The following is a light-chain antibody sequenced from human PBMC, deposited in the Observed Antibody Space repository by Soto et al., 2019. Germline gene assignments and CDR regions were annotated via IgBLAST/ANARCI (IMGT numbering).Light chain of an antibody. CDR3: CSYTRSGSFV. V-gene: IGLV2-23*02. CDR1: SSDVGIYNL. CDR2: EVN. J-gene: IGLJ1*01. Sequence: QSVLTQPASASGSPGQPITISCTGTSSDVGIYNLVSWYQHFPGKAPKLMIYEVNKRPSGVSNRFSGSKSGSTASLTISGLQADDEADYYCCSYTRSGSFVFGTGTKVTVL.